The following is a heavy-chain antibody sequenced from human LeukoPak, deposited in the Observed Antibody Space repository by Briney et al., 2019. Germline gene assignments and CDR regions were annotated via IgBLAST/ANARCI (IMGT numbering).Heavy chain of an antibody. J-gene: IGHJ6*03. Sequence: SVKVSRKASGYTFTSYDINWVRQATGQGLEWMGWMNPNSGNTGYAQKFQGRVTMTRNTSISTAYMELSSLRSEDTAVYYCARAYGGYGNYYYYMDVWGKGTTVTISS. CDR1: GYTFTSYD. CDR3: ARAYGGYGNYYYYMDV. V-gene: IGHV1-8*01. D-gene: IGHD5-12*01. CDR2: MNPNSGNT.